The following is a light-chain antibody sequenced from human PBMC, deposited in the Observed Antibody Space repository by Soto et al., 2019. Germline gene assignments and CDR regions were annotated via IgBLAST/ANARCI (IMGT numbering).Light chain of an antibody. V-gene: IGLV1-51*01. Sequence: QSVLTQPPSVSAAPGQKVTISCSGSSSNIGNNYVSWYQQLPGTAPKLLIYDNNKRPSGIPDRFSGSKSGTSATLGITGLQTGDEADYYCGTWDSSLSAWGFGGGTKLPVL. CDR2: DNN. CDR3: GTWDSSLSAWG. CDR1: SSNIGNNY. J-gene: IGLJ2*01.